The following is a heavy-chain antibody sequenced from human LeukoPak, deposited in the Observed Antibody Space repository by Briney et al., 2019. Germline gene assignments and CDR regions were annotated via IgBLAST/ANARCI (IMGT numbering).Heavy chain of an antibody. D-gene: IGHD3-22*01. V-gene: IGHV1-2*02. Sequence: ASVKASCKASGYTFTGYYMHWVRQAPGQGLEWMGWINPNSGGTNYAQKFQGRVTMTRDTSISTAYMELSRLRSDDTAVYYCARGYYYDSSGYFFDYWGQGTLVTVSS. J-gene: IGHJ4*02. CDR1: GYTFTGYY. CDR3: ARGYYYDSSGYFFDY. CDR2: INPNSGGT.